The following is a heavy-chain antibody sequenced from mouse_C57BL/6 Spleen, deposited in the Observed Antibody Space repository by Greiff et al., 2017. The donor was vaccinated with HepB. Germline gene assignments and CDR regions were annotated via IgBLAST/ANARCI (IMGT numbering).Heavy chain of an antibody. CDR1: GYAFSSYW. Sequence: QVQLKESGAELVKPGASVKISCKASGYAFSSYWMNWVKQRPGKGLEWIGQIYPGDGDTNYNGKFKGKATLTADKSSSTAYMQLSSLTSEASAVYFCARNSYYGSSLGYFDVWGTGTTVTVSS. D-gene: IGHD1-1*01. J-gene: IGHJ1*03. V-gene: IGHV1-80*01. CDR3: ARNSYYGSSLGYFDV. CDR2: IYPGDGDT.